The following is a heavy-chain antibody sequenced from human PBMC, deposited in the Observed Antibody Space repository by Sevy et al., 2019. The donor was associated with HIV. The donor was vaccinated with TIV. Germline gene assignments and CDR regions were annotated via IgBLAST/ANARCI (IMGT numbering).Heavy chain of an antibody. CDR3: AKDFTGFYGMDV. J-gene: IGHJ6*02. CDR1: GLSVTNNG. Sequence: GGSLRLSCEVSGLSVTNNGMHWVRQAPGKGLEWVAVISYDGINKYYGDSVKGRFIISRDRSKNTLYLQMNILRIEDTAVYYCAKDFTGFYGMDVWGQGTTVTVSS. D-gene: IGHD3-9*01. CDR2: ISYDGINK. V-gene: IGHV3-30*18.